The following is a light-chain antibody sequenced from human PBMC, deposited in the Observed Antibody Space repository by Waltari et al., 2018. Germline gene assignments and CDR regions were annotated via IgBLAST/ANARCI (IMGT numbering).Light chain of an antibody. CDR1: QSVSSY. CDR2: DAS. Sequence: EIVLTQSPATLSLSPGERATLSCRASQSVSSYLAWYQQKPGQAPRLLIYDASNRATGIPARFSGSGSGTDFTLTISSLQPEDVGTYYCQQFNEYPWTFGQGTKVEIK. J-gene: IGKJ1*01. V-gene: IGKV3-11*01. CDR3: QQFNEYPWT.